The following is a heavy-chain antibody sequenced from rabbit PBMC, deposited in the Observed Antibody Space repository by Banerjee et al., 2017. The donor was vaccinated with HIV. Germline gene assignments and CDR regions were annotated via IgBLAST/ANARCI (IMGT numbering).Heavy chain of an antibody. V-gene: IGHV1S45*01. CDR1: GFSFSKNYV. CDR2: IDPVFGTT. CDR3: VRDSIGWGADL. Sequence: QEQLEESGGDLVKPEGSLTLTCTASGFSFSKNYVMCWVRQAPGKGLEWIGYIDPVFGTTFYASWVNGRFTISSDNAQPTVDLQMNSLTAADTATYFCVRDSIGWGADLWGQGTLVTVS. D-gene: IGHD4-1*01. J-gene: IGHJ3*01.